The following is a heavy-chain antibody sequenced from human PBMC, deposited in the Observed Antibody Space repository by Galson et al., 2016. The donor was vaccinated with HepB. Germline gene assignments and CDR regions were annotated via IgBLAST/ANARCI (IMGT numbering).Heavy chain of an antibody. CDR3: ARDSEWWD. CDR1: GFTFDTFW. Sequence: SLRLSCAASGFTFDTFWMAWVRQAPGKGLEWVATIKGDGSEEYYLDSVRGRFTVSRDNAKNSLYLQMNSLRAEETAVYYCARDSEWWDWGQGTLVIVSS. CDR2: IKGDGSEE. J-gene: IGHJ4*02. V-gene: IGHV3-7*01. D-gene: IGHD2-15*01.